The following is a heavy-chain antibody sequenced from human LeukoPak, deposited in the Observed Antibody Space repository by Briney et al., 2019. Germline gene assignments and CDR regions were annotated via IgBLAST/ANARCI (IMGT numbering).Heavy chain of an antibody. CDR3: ARRRAWFGELPDFDY. Sequence: GESLKISCKGSGYSFTSYWIGWVRQMPGKGLEWMGIIYPGDSDTRYSPSFQGQVTISADKSISTAYLQWSSLKAPDTAMYYCARRRAWFGELPDFDYWGQGTLVTVSS. CDR1: GYSFTSYW. J-gene: IGHJ4*02. CDR2: IYPGDSDT. V-gene: IGHV5-51*01. D-gene: IGHD3-10*01.